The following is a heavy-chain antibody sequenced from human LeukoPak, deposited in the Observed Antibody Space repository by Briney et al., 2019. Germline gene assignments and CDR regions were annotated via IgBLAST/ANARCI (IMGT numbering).Heavy chain of an antibody. CDR1: GYSFTTFY. D-gene: IGHD3-10*01. Sequence: ASVTVSCKTSGYSFTTFYIHWVRQAPGQGLEWMGWIHPRRGDTNYAQKFQGRVTMTRDTSISTAYLDLSSLRSDDTAVYYCARDGDYGTGSYYRGCIDSWGQGTPVTVSP. V-gene: IGHV1-2*02. J-gene: IGHJ4*02. CDR2: IHPRRGDT. CDR3: ARDGDYGTGSYYRGCIDS.